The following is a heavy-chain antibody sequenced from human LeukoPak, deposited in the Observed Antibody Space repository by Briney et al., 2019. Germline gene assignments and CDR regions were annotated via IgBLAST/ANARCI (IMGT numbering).Heavy chain of an antibody. CDR1: GGSLSGDY. J-gene: IGHJ4*02. CDR2: INHSGST. V-gene: IGHV4-34*01. D-gene: IGHD3-22*01. Sequence: SETLSLTCDVSGGSLSGDYWSWIRQPPGKGLEWIGEINHSGSTNYNPSLKSRVTISVDTSKNQFSLKLSSVTAADTAVYYCARLYYYDSSGHPASVLDYWGQGTLVTVSS. CDR3: ARLYYYDSSGHPASVLDY.